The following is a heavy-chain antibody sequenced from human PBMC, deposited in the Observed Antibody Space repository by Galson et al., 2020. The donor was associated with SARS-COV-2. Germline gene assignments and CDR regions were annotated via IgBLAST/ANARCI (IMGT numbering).Heavy chain of an antibody. CDR1: GGSFSGYY. CDR2: INHSGSS. V-gene: IGHV4-34*01. D-gene: IGHD1-26*01. Sequence: SETLSLTCAVYGGSFSGYYWSWIRQPPGKGLEWIGEINHSGSSTYNASPMSRVIIIVRTSKNQFPLKLSSVTAADTAVYYCAREAIVGATTYPVEPGGQGTLVTV. CDR3: AREAIVGATTYPVEP. J-gene: IGHJ5*02.